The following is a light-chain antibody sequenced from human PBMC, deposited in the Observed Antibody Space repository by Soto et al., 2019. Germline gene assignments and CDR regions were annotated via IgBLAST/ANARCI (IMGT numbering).Light chain of an antibody. J-gene: IGKJ1*01. Sequence: DIQMTQSPSSLSASVEDRVIITCRASQSISNHLNWYQQKPGKAPKLLIFAAPSLQSGVPSRFSGSRSGPDFTLTISSLQPEDFATYYCQQSYSSPPTFGQGTKVDI. V-gene: IGKV1-39*01. CDR3: QQSYSSPPT. CDR2: AAP. CDR1: QSISNH.